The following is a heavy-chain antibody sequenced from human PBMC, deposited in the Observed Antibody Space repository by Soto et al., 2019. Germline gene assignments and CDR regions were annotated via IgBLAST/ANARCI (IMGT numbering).Heavy chain of an antibody. CDR1: GDSISSSNW. Sequence: QVQLQESGPGLVKPSDTLSLTCAVSGDSISSSNWWGWIRQPPGKGLEWIGYIYYSGSSYYNPSLKSRVSMSVATAKNQFSLKLSSVTAVDTAVYYCARMYCTGGTCYTFDYWGQGTLVTVSS. CDR2: IYYSGSS. CDR3: ARMYCTGGTCYTFDY. J-gene: IGHJ4*02. V-gene: IGHV4-28*07. D-gene: IGHD2-15*01.